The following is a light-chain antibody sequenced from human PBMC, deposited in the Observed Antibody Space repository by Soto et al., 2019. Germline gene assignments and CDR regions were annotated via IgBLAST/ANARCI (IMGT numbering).Light chain of an antibody. CDR1: QGVSSF. Sequence: EIVMTQSPATLSVSPGERATLSCWASQGVSSFLAWYQQRPGQAPRLLIYGASTRATGIPARFSGSGSVTEFILTISSLQSEDFAVYYCQQYSDWPLTFGGGTKVEIK. CDR3: QQYSDWPLT. CDR2: GAS. V-gene: IGKV3-15*01. J-gene: IGKJ4*01.